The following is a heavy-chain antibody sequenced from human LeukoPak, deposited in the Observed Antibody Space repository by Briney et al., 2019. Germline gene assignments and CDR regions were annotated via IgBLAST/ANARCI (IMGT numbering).Heavy chain of an antibody. D-gene: IGHD3-10*01. V-gene: IGHV1-2*02. Sequence: GASVKVSCKASGYTFTGYYMHWVRQAPGQGLEWMGWINPNSGGTNYAQKFQGRVTMTRDTSISTAYMELSRLRSDDTAVYYCARERKLLWFRETNFDYWGQGTLVTVSS. CDR3: ARERKLLWFRETNFDY. CDR2: INPNSGGT. J-gene: IGHJ4*02. CDR1: GYTFTGYY.